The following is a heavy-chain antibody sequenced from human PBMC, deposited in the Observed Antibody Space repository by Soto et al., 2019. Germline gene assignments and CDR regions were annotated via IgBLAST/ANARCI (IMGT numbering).Heavy chain of an antibody. V-gene: IGHV3-15*07. D-gene: IGHD5-18*01. CDR1: GFRFGNAG. CDR3: AQALGYSYGSPYYHYGMDV. Sequence: WVSLRLPCAASGFRFGNAGVNWVRKARGKGLEWVGRIKSKTDGGTTDYAAPEKGRFTISRDDSKNTLYLQMKSLKTEDTAVYYCAQALGYSYGSPYYHYGMDVWGQGTTVTVS. J-gene: IGHJ6*02. CDR2: IKSKTDGGTT.